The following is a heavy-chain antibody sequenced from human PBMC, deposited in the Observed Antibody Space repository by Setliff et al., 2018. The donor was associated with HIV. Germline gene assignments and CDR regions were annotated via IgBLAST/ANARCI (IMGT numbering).Heavy chain of an antibody. Sequence: SETLSLTCTVSGGSISSGRYSWCWIRQPPGKGLEWIGYIYTRGRTNYNPSLNSRVTISVDTSKNQLSLKLDSMTAADTAVDYCAREEKLAVHTTRPTRFDCWGQGTLVTVSS. CDR3: AREEKLAVHTTRPTRFDC. D-gene: IGHD5-18*01. V-gene: IGHV4-61*01. J-gene: IGHJ4*02. CDR1: GGSISSGRYS. CDR2: IYTRGRT.